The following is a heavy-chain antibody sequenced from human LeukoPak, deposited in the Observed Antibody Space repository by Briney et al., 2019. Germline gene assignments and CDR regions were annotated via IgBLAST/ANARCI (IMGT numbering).Heavy chain of an antibody. CDR1: GYTLTELS. J-gene: IGHJ4*02. D-gene: IGHD4-17*01. V-gene: IGHV1-24*01. Sequence: ASVKVSCKVSGYTLTELSMHWVRQAPGKGLEWIGGFDPEDGETIYAQKFQGRVTMTEDTSTDTAYMELSRLRSDDTAVYYCGRDRDYGDYLGDFWGQGTLVTVSS. CDR2: FDPEDGET. CDR3: GRDRDYGDYLGDF.